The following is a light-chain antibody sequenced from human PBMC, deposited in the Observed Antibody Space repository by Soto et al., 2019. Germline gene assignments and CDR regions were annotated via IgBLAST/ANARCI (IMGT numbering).Light chain of an antibody. CDR1: STDVGAYIY. CDR2: EVS. J-gene: IGLJ3*02. Sequence: QSALTQPPSASGSPGQSVTISCTGTSTDVGAYIYVSWYQQHPGRAPKLMIHEVSKRPSGVPDRFSGSKSGNTASLTASGLQAEDEADYYCSSYAGSNNWVFGGGTKLTVL. V-gene: IGLV2-8*01. CDR3: SSYAGSNNWV.